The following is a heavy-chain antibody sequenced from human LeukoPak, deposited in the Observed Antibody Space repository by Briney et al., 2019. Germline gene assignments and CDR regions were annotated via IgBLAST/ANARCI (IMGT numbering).Heavy chain of an antibody. CDR3: ARQSSFDY. V-gene: IGHV4-39*01. CDR2: IYYSGST. CDR1: GGSISSSSYY. Sequence: SETLSLTCTVSGGSISSSSYYWGWLRQPPGKGLEWLGSIYYSGSTYYNPSLKSRVTISVDTSKNQFSLKLSSVTAADTAVYYCARQSSFDYWGQGTLVTVSS. J-gene: IGHJ4*02.